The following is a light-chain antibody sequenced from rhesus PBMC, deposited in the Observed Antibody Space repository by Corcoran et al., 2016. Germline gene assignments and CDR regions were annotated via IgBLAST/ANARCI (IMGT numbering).Light chain of an antibody. J-gene: IGKJ2*01. CDR1: QGIRRW. Sequence: DIQMTQSPSSLSASVGDRVTITCRASQGIRRWLAWYQQTPGKAPKLLIYKASSLQSGVPARFRGSGSGTEFTLTISSLQPEDFATYYCQQYNSAPMYSFGQGTKVEIK. CDR2: KAS. V-gene: IGKV1-21*01. CDR3: QQYNSAPMYS.